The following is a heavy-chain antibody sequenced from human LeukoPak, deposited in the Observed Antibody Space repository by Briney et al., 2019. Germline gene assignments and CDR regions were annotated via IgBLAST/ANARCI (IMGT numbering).Heavy chain of an antibody. J-gene: IGHJ1*01. Sequence: GGSLRLSCAASGFTFSSYAMSWVRQAPGKGLEWVSLISGSGDSTYYADPVKGRFTISRDNSKNTLYLQTNSLRAEDTAVYHCAKGVDYSPTKYFQHWGQGTLVTVSS. V-gene: IGHV3-23*01. D-gene: IGHD2/OR15-2a*01. CDR3: AKGVDYSPTKYFQH. CDR1: GFTFSSYA. CDR2: ISGSGDST.